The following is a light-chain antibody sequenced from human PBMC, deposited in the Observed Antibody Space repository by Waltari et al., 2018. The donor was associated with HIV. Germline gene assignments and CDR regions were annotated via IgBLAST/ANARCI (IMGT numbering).Light chain of an antibody. CDR3: SSYTTSGGAAYV. J-gene: IGLJ1*01. CDR2: EVS. CDR1: SSDVGGYNY. Sequence: QSALTQPASVSGSPGPSITISCTGTSSDVGGYNYVSWYLQHPGKAPHIMIYEVSNRPSVVSSRFSGSKSGNTASLTISGLQAEDEADYYCSSYTTSGGAAYVFGTGTKVTVL. V-gene: IGLV2-14*01.